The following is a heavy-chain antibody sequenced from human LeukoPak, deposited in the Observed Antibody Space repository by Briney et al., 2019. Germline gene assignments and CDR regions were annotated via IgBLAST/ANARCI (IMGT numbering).Heavy chain of an antibody. V-gene: IGHV4-39*01. CDR3: ASDHKSITMRKGQYFDY. Sequence: SETLSLTCTVSGGSINSGTYYWGWLRQPSGKGLEWVASMYHDGRTSYNPSLESRVTISIDTSTNQFSLKLSSVSAADTAVYYCASDHKSITMRKGQYFDYWGQGVLVTVSS. CDR2: MYHDGRT. CDR1: GGSINSGTYY. D-gene: IGHD1-14*01. J-gene: IGHJ4*02.